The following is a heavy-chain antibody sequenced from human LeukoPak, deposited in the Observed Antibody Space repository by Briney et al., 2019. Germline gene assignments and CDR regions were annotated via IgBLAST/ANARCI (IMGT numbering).Heavy chain of an antibody. D-gene: IGHD5-18*01. Sequence: SGGSLRLSCAASGFTFSSYSMNWVRQAPGKGLEWVSAISSSSSYIYYADSAKGRFTISRDNAKNSLYLQMNSLRAEDTAVYYCAREYSYGSLYYLDYWGQGTLVTVSS. CDR1: GFTFSSYS. CDR2: ISSSSSYI. CDR3: AREYSYGSLYYLDY. V-gene: IGHV3-21*01. J-gene: IGHJ4*02.